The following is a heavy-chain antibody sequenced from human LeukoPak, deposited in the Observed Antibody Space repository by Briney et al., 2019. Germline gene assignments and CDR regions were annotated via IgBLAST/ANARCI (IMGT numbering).Heavy chain of an antibody. D-gene: IGHD3-9*01. CDR1: GFTFSSYS. Sequence: GGSLRLSRAASGFTFSSYSMNWVPQAPGKGLEWVSSISSSSSYIYYADSVKGRFTISRDNAKNSLYLQMNSLRAEDTAVYYCAREPYYDILTGYYPPDPWGQGTLVTVSS. V-gene: IGHV3-21*01. J-gene: IGHJ5*02. CDR2: ISSSSSYI. CDR3: AREPYYDILTGYYPPDP.